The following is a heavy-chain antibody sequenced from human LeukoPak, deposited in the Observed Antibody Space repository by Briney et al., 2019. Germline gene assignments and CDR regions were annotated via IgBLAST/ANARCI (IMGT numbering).Heavy chain of an antibody. CDR3: ARARILTGYYRTSNWFDP. V-gene: IGHV4-59*08. Sequence: SETLSLTCTVSGGSTTSSYWSWIRQPPGRGLEWIGYIYYSGSINYNPSLKSRVTISLDTSKNQFSLKLSSVTAADTAVYYCARARILTGYYRTSNWFDPWGQGTLVTVSS. CDR2: IYYSGSI. J-gene: IGHJ5*02. CDR1: GGSTTSSY. D-gene: IGHD3-9*01.